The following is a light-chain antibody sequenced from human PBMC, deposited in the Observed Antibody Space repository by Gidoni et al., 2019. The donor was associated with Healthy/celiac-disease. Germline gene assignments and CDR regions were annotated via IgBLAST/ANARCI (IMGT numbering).Light chain of an antibody. CDR1: QSISSY. J-gene: IGKJ1*01. V-gene: IGKV1-39*01. Sequence: DIQMTQSPSSLSASVGDRVTITCRASQSISSYLNWYQQKPGNAPKLLIYAASSLQSGVPSRFSGSGSGTDFTLTISRRQPEDFATYYWQQSYSTPWTFGQGTKVEIK. CDR3: QQSYSTPWT. CDR2: AAS.